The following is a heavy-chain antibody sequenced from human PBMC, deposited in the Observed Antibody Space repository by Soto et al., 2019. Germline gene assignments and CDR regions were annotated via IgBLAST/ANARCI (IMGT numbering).Heavy chain of an antibody. CDR3: ARDVRFRNYQYYYGMDV. CDR1: GFTFSGYR. J-gene: IGHJ6*02. V-gene: IGHV3-48*01. D-gene: IGHD3-3*01. Sequence: GGSLRLSCAASGFTFSGYRMNWVRQVPGRGLEWVSYISSTSSTIFYADSVKGRFTISRDNAKNSLYLQMNSLRAEDTAVYYCARDVRFRNYQYYYGMDVWGQGTTVTVSS. CDR2: ISSTSSTI.